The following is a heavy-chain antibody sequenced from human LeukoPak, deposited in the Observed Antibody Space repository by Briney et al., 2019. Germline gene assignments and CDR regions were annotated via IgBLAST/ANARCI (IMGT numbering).Heavy chain of an antibody. Sequence: GGSLRLSCAASGFTFSSYWMSWVRQAPGKGLEWVANIKQDGSEKYYADSVKGRFTISRDNAKNSLYLQMNSLRAEDTAVYYCARVYDFWSGYPLPYFDYWGQGTLVTVSS. V-gene: IGHV3-7*01. D-gene: IGHD3-3*01. J-gene: IGHJ4*02. CDR3: ARVYDFWSGYPLPYFDY. CDR1: GFTFSSYW. CDR2: IKQDGSEK.